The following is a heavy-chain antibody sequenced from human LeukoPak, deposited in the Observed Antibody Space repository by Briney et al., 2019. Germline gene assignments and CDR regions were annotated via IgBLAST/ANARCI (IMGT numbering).Heavy chain of an antibody. Sequence: GASVKVSCKASGYTFTSYGISWVRQAPGQGLEWMGWISAYNGNTNYAQKLQGRVTMTTDTSTSTAYMELRSLRSDDTAVYYCARGLYDILTGYYFIDWGQGTLVTVSS. V-gene: IGHV1-18*01. CDR3: ARGLYDILTGYYFID. D-gene: IGHD3-9*01. J-gene: IGHJ4*02. CDR2: ISAYNGNT. CDR1: GYTFTSYG.